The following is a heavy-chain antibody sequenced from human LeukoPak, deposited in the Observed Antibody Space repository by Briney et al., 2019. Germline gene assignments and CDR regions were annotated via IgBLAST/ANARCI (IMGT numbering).Heavy chain of an antibody. CDR2: ISAYNGNT. V-gene: IGHV1-18*01. CDR1: GYTFNSYG. D-gene: IGHD4-17*01. CDR3: ARGDYGDLMYFQH. J-gene: IGHJ1*01. Sequence: GASVKVSCKASGYTFNSYGITWVRQAPGQGLEWMGWISAYNGNTNCAQKLQGRVTMTTDTSTSTAYMELRSLRSDDTAVYYCARGDYGDLMYFQHWGQGTLVTVSS.